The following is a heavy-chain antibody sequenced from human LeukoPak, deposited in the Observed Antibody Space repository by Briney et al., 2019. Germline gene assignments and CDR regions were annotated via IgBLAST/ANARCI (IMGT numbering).Heavy chain of an antibody. Sequence: SVKVSCKASGYTFTSYGISWVRQAPGQGLGWMGGIIPIFGTANYAQKFQGRVTITADESTSTAYMELSSLRSEDTAVYYCARVQLERRGYDAFDIWGQGTMVTVSS. V-gene: IGHV1-69*13. J-gene: IGHJ3*02. D-gene: IGHD1-1*01. CDR1: GYTFTSYG. CDR2: IIPIFGTA. CDR3: ARVQLERRGYDAFDI.